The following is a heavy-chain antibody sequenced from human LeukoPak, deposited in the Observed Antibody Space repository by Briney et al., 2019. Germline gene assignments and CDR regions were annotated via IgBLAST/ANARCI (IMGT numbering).Heavy chain of an antibody. V-gene: IGHV4-34*01. CDR3: ARGYCSSTSCSSGDYYYYYMDV. Sequence: SETLSLTCAVYGWSFSGYYWSWNRQPPGKGLEWIGDINHSGSTNYNPPLKSRVTITVDTTKNHFSQMLSPVTAADTAVYYGARGYCSSTSCSSGDYYYYYMDVWGKGTTVTVSS. D-gene: IGHD2-2*01. CDR1: GWSFSGYY. CDR2: INHSGST. J-gene: IGHJ6*03.